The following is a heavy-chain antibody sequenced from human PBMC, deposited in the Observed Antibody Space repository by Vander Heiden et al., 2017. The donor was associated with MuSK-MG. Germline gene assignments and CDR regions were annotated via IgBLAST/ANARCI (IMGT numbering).Heavy chain of an antibody. V-gene: IGHV1-69*06. CDR2: IIPNVGTA. D-gene: IGHD6-19*01. Sequence: QVQLVQSGAEVRKPGSSVKVSCKPSGGTFSSYAITWVRRAPGQGLGWMGGIIPNVGTANDAQKCQGRVTITADKSTSTAYMELSSRRSEDTAVYYCAKTGVDSSGRTTTRGYYYGMDVWGQGTTVTVSS. CDR1: GGTFSSYA. CDR3: AKTGVDSSGRTTTRGYYYGMDV. J-gene: IGHJ6*02.